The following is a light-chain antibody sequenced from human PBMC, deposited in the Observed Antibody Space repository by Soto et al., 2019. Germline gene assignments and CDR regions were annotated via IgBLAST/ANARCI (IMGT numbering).Light chain of an antibody. J-gene: IGLJ1*01. CDR3: SSYTRTATRYV. CDR2: DVT. Sequence: SALTQPASVSGSPGQSITISCSGTSDDVGAYNFVSWYQQHPGRAPKLILYDVTSRPSNVSNRFSGSKSGNTASLTISGLRPEDEADYFCSSYTRTATRYVFGSGTKLTVL. V-gene: IGLV2-14*03. CDR1: SDDVGAYNF.